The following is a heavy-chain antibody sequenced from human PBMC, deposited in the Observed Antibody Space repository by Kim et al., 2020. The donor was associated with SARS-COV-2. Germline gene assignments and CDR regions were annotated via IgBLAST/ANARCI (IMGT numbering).Heavy chain of an antibody. Sequence: GGSLRLSCAASEFTVSSTYMSWVRQAPGKGLEWVSVIYSGGSTYYADSVRGRFTISRDNSKNTVFLQMNSLRAEDTAVYYCARGVDIWNFFDYWGQGTLVTGSS. CDR3: ARGVDIWNFFDY. CDR1: EFTVSSTY. V-gene: IGHV3-53*01. CDR2: IYSGGST. D-gene: IGHD5-12*01. J-gene: IGHJ4*02.